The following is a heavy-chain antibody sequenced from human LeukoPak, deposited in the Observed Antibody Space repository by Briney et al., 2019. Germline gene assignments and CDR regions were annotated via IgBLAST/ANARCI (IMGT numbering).Heavy chain of an antibody. CDR2: IIPIFGTA. CDR3: AREKGLAPSMGVVVPAAIGGNWFDP. V-gene: IGHV1-69*13. CDR1: GGTFSSYA. D-gene: IGHD2-2*01. J-gene: IGHJ5*02. Sequence: SVKVSCKASGGTFSSYAISWVRQAPGQGLEWMGGIIPIFGTANYAQKFQGRVTITADESTSTAYMELSSLRSEDTAVYYCAREKGLAPSMGVVVPAAIGGNWFDPWGQGTLVTVSS.